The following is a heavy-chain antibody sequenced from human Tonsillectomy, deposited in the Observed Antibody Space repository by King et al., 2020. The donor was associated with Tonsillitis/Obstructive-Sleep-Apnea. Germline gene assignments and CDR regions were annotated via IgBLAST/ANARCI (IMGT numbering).Heavy chain of an antibody. Sequence: VQLVESGGGVVQPGRSLRLSCEASGFTFRSYGMHWVRQAPGKGLEWVAVIWYDGSNKDYGDSVKGRFTISRDNSKNTLYLQMSSLRAEDTAVYYCARIDGGSYLASLDYWGQGTLVTVSS. D-gene: IGHD1-26*01. CDR2: IWYDGSNK. V-gene: IGHV3-33*01. J-gene: IGHJ4*02. CDR3: ARIDGGSYLASLDY. CDR1: GFTFRSYG.